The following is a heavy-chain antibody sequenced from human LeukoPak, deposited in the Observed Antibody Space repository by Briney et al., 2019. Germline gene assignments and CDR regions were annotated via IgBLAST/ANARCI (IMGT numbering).Heavy chain of an antibody. J-gene: IGHJ4*02. Sequence: PGGSLRLSCAASGFTFSSYSMNWVRQAPGKGLEWVSSISSSSSYIYYADSVKGRFTISRDNAKNSLYLQMNSLRAEDTAVYYCARDPLSEVVPAARGPYWGQGTLVTVSS. D-gene: IGHD2-2*01. CDR3: ARDPLSEVVPAARGPY. V-gene: IGHV3-21*01. CDR2: ISSSSSYI. CDR1: GFTFSSYS.